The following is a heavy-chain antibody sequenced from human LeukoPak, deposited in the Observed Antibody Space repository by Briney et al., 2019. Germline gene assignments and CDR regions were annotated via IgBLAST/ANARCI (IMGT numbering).Heavy chain of an antibody. Sequence: GGSLRLSCAASRFTFSSYGMHWVRQAPGKGLEWVAIVNQGGTQKCYVDSVKGRFTISRDNAENSLYLQMNSLRAEDTAVYYCAKRFTTGTTNWFDPWGQGTLVTVSS. V-gene: IGHV3-7*03. CDR1: RFTFSSYG. D-gene: IGHD1-1*01. CDR3: AKRFTTGTTNWFDP. CDR2: VNQGGTQK. J-gene: IGHJ5*02.